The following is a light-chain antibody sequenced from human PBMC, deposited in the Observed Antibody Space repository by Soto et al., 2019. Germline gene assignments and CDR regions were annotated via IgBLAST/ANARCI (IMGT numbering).Light chain of an antibody. Sequence: QSVLTQPPSVSGAPGQRVTISCTGSGSNIGAGYDVHWYPHRPGTAPKLLVFGDSHRPSGVPDRFSGSKSGTSASLAITGLQAEDEGDYYCQSYDSTLDARYVFGTGTKLTVL. V-gene: IGLV1-40*01. J-gene: IGLJ1*01. CDR2: GDS. CDR1: GSNIGAGYD. CDR3: QSYDSTLDARYV.